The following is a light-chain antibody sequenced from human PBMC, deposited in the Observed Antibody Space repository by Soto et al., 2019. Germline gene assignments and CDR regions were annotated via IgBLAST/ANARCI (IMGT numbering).Light chain of an antibody. CDR1: QSVSSD. CDR2: GAS. CDR3: QQYNNWPPLT. J-gene: IGKJ4*01. Sequence: DIVVTQSPATLSVSPGERATLSCGASQSVSSDLAWYQQKPGQAPRLLIYGASTRATGIPARFSGSGSGTEFTLTISSLQSEDFAVYYCQQYNNWPPLTFGGGTKVDIK. V-gene: IGKV3-15*01.